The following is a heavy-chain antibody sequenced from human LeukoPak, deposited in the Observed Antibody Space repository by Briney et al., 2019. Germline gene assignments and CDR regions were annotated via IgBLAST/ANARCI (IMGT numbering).Heavy chain of an antibody. J-gene: IGHJ4*02. CDR1: GFTFSSYG. Sequence: GGSLSLSCAASGFTFSSYGMHWVRQAPGKGLGWVAFIRYDGSNKYYADSVKGRFTISRDNSKNTLYLQMNSLRAEDTAVYYCAKDKRYSYGIFDYWGQGTLVTVSS. D-gene: IGHD5-18*01. CDR2: IRYDGSNK. CDR3: AKDKRYSYGIFDY. V-gene: IGHV3-30*02.